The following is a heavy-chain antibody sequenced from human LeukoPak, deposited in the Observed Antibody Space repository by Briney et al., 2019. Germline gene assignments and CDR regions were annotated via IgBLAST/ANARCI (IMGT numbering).Heavy chain of an antibody. CDR2: INPSGGST. CDR1: GYTFTSYY. D-gene: IGHD1-7*01. V-gene: IGHV1-46*01. J-gene: IGHJ4*02. Sequence: ASVKLSCKASGYTFTSYYMHWVRQAPGQGLGWMGIINPSGGSTTYAQIFQGRVTMTRDTSTSTVYMQLSSLRSEDTAVYYCARVLNHNWKYGGGLEYWGQGTLVSVSS. CDR3: ARVLNHNWKYGGGLEY.